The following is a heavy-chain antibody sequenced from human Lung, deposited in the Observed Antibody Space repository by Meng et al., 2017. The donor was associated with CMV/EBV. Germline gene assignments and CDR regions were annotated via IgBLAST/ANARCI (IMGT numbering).Heavy chain of an antibody. Sequence: GGTXRLSCAASGFTFSSYAMHWVRQAPGKGVEWVAVISYDGSNKYYADSVKGRFTISRDNSKNTLYLQMNSLRAEDTAVYYCARESQMGFDYWGQGTLVTVSS. CDR3: ARESQMGFDY. CDR1: GFTFSSYA. D-gene: IGHD2-8*01. J-gene: IGHJ4*02. V-gene: IGHV3-30-3*01. CDR2: ISYDGSNK.